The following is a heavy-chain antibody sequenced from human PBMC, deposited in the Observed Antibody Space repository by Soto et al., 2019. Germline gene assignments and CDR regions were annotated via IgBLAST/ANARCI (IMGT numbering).Heavy chain of an antibody. D-gene: IGHD3-3*01. CDR2: IIPIFGTA. V-gene: IGHV1-69*06. CDR1: GGTFSSYA. CDR3: ASAYDFYDSHYYYYGMDV. J-gene: IGHJ6*02. Sequence: GASVKVSCKASGGTFSSYAISWVRQAPGQGLEWMGGIIPIFGTANYAQKFQGRVTITADKSTSTAYMELSSLRSEDTAVYYCASAYDFYDSHYYYYGMDVWGQGTTVTVSS.